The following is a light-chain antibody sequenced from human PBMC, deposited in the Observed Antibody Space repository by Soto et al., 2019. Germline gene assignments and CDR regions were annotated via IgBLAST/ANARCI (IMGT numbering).Light chain of an antibody. Sequence: VLTQSPATLSLSAGDRATLSCRASQSVSSYLAWYQQKPGQAPRLLIYDASNRATGIPARFSGSGSGTDFTLTISSLEPEDFAVYYCQQSSNWPSITCGQGTRLEIK. CDR2: DAS. V-gene: IGKV3-11*01. J-gene: IGKJ5*01. CDR1: QSVSSY. CDR3: QQSSNWPSIT.